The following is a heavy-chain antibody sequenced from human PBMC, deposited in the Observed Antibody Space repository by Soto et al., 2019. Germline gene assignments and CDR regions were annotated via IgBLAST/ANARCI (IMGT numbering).Heavy chain of an antibody. D-gene: IGHD6-13*01. CDR1: GYTFTSYG. CDR2: ISAYNGNT. CDR3: ARVWAAAGPFDY. J-gene: IGHJ4*02. Sequence: QVQLVQSGAEVKKPGASVKVSCKASGYTFTSYGISWVRQAPGQGLEWMGWISAYNGNTNYAQKPQGXVXXXEXXSPSTDYMELRSLRSDDTAVYYCARVWAAAGPFDYWGQGTLVTVSS. V-gene: IGHV1-18*01.